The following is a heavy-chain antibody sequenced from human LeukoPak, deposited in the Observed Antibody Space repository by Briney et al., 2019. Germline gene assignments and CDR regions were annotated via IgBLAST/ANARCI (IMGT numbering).Heavy chain of an antibody. CDR1: RFTFSSYA. J-gene: IGHJ4*02. CDR3: ARGGKQQPFDY. CDR2: ISYDGSNK. V-gene: IGHV3-30*04. Sequence: PGGSLRLSCAASRFTFSSYAMHWVRQAPGKGLEWVAVISYDGSNKYYADSVKGRFTISRDNSKNTLYLQMNSLRAEDTAVYYCARGGKQQPFDYWGQGTLVTVSS. D-gene: IGHD6-13*01.